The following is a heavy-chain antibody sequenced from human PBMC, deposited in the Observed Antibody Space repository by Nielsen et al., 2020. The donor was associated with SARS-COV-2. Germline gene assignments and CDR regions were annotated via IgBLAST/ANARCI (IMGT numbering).Heavy chain of an antibody. J-gene: IGHJ4*02. CDR1: GFTFSSYW. CDR3: ARDLGGWYWDPRQYYFDY. V-gene: IGHV3-7*05. D-gene: IGHD6-19*01. CDR2: IKQDGSEK. Sequence: GESLKISCAASGFTFSSYWMSWVRQAPGKGLEWLANIKQDGSEKYYVDSVKGRFTISRDNAKNSLYLQMNSLRAEDTAVYYCARDLGGWYWDPRQYYFDYWGQGTLVTVSS.